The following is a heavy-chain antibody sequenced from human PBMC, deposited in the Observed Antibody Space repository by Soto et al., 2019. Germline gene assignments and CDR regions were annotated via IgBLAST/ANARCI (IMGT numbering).Heavy chain of an antibody. CDR2: IYYSGST. J-gene: IGHJ4*01. CDR3: AREGGDGIDY. CDR1: GGSIRSGSHY. Sequence: SETLSLTCTVSGGSIRSGSHYWSWIRQHPGKGLEWIGYIYYSGSTYYNPSLKSRITISISTSKNQFSLKLTSVTAADTAVYYCAREGGDGIDYWGHGTLVTVSS. V-gene: IGHV4-31*03. D-gene: IGHD3-16*01.